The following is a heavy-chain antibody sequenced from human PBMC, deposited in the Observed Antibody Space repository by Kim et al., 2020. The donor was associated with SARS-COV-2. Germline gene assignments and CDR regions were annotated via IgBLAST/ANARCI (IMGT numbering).Heavy chain of an antibody. V-gene: IGHV4-34*01. D-gene: IGHD6-19*01. CDR2: INHSGST. Sequence: SETLSLTCAVYGGSFSGYYWSWIRQPPGKGLEWIGEINHSGSTNYNQSLKSRVTISVDTSKNQFSLKLSSVTAADTAVYYCARRVAVAGTRPPTHPQTSNWFDPWGQGTLVTVSS. CDR3: ARRVAVAGTRPPTHPQTSNWFDP. J-gene: IGHJ5*02. CDR1: GGSFSGYY.